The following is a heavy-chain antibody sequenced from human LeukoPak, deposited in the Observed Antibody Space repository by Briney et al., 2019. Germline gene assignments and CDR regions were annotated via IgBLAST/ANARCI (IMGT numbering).Heavy chain of an antibody. CDR2: ISGSSSYI. CDR1: GFTFSSYS. CDR3: GYGSGWIFDC. D-gene: IGHD6-19*01. V-gene: IGHV3-21*01. Sequence: SGGSLRLSCAASGFTFSSYSMNWVRQAPGKGLEWVSSISGSSSYIYYADSVKGRFTISRDNAKNSLYLQMNSLRVEDTAMYYCGYGSGWIFDCRGQGALVTVSS. J-gene: IGHJ4*02.